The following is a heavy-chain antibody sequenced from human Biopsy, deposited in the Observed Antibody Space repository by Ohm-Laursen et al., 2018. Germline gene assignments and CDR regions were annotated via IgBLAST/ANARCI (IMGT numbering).Heavy chain of an antibody. CDR1: GASVSSGSYD. CDR3: ARGYAGLYEAFDF. V-gene: IGHV4-61*01. Sequence: PGTLSLTCAVSGASVSSGSYDWSWIRQPPGKGLEWIGNIYNDVSTKYNPSLRSRVTISEDKSTNQFSLKLRSVTAADTAVYYCARGYAGLYEAFDFWGQGTVVTVAS. CDR2: IYNDVST. D-gene: IGHD5-18*01. J-gene: IGHJ3*01.